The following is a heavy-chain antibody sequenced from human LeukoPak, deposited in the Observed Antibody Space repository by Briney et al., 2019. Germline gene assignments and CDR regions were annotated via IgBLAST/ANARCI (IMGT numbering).Heavy chain of an antibody. Sequence: GGSLRLSCAASGFTFSSCAMSWVRQAPGKGLDWVSVISGSGGSTYYADSVKGRFTISRDNSKNTLYLQMNSLRAEDTAVYYCAKFSYYYDRWGWPTYYYYYIDVWGKGTTVTVSS. J-gene: IGHJ6*03. D-gene: IGHD3-22*01. CDR1: GFTFSSCA. CDR2: ISGSGGST. V-gene: IGHV3-23*01. CDR3: AKFSYYYDRWGWPTYYYYYIDV.